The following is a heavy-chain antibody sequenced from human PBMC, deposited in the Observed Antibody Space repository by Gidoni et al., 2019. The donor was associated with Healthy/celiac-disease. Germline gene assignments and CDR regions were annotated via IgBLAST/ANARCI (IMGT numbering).Heavy chain of an antibody. J-gene: IGHJ4*02. Sequence: QVQLVESGGGVVQHARSLRVTSATSGFTVSSYAMHWVRKTPGKGLGWLAVISHDGSNTSYADSVKGRFTISRANSTNTLYLQMNSLRAEDTAVYYCARVAMSGYSGYVWGCYFDYWGQGTLVTVSS. V-gene: IGHV3-30-3*01. CDR1: GFTVSSYA. D-gene: IGHD5-12*01. CDR2: ISHDGSNT. CDR3: ARVAMSGYSGYVWGCYFDY.